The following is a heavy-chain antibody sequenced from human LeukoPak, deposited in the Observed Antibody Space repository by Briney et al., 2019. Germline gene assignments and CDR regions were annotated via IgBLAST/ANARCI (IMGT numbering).Heavy chain of an antibody. D-gene: IGHD1-1*01. CDR2: IYHSGST. V-gene: IGHV4-4*02. CDR3: ASWNKKHRIFDY. J-gene: IGHJ4*02. Sequence: SETLSLTCAVSGGSISSSNWWSWVRQPPGKGLEWIGEIYHSGSTNYNPSLKSRVTISVDKSKNQFSLKLSSVTAADTAVYYCASWNKKHRIFDYWGQGTLVTVSS. CDR1: GGSISSSNW.